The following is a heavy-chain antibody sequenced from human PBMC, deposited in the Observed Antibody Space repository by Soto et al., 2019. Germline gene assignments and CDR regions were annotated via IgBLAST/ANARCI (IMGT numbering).Heavy chain of an antibody. D-gene: IGHD3-3*01. J-gene: IGHJ4*02. CDR3: AGGIVGDGYNLAVFDY. CDR1: GGTFSSYA. Sequence: QVQLVQSGAEVKKPGSSVKVSCKASGGTFSSYAISWVRQAPGQGLEWMGGIIPIFGTTNYAQKFQGRVTIXXDVSTSTSYMELSSLRSEDTAVYFCAGGIVGDGYNLAVFDYWGQGTLVSVSS. CDR2: IIPIFGTT. V-gene: IGHV1-69*05.